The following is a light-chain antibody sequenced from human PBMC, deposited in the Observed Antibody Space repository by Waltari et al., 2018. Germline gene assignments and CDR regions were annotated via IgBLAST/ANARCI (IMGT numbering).Light chain of an antibody. CDR1: WSLLHGDGKTH. CDR2: EVS. CDR3: MQAVYLRT. V-gene: IGKV2-29*03. J-gene: IGKJ1*01. Sequence: ILMTQSPLSLSVTLGQPASIYCKSNWSLLHGDGKTHLYWYLQKPGQPPQILIYEVSTRFSGVPERFSGSGSGTDFTLHINRVEPEDVGVYYCMQAVYLRTFGQGTKVEVK.